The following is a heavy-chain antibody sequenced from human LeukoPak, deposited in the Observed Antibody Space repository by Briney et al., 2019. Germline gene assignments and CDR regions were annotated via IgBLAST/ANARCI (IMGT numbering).Heavy chain of an antibody. J-gene: IGHJ4*02. CDR1: SYTFTGYF. Sequence: ASVKVSCKASSYTFTGYFIHWVRQAPGQGLEWMGWINAKSGGTDYAQNFQGGVTMTWDTSISTAHMELSSLRSDDTAVYYCAQTSPKGGFYPAYWGQGTLVTVSS. V-gene: IGHV1-2*02. CDR3: AQTSPKGGFYPAY. D-gene: IGHD2/OR15-2a*01. CDR2: INAKSGGT.